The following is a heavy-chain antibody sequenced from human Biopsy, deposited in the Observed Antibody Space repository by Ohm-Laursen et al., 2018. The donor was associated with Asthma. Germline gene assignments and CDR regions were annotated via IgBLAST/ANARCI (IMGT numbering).Heavy chain of an antibody. J-gene: IGHJ2*01. Sequence: SDTLSLTCAVSGDPIDSGDYSWTWIRQSPGVGLEWIGYIYRNGDTYYNPTLKNRVTISIDRSKNQFSMKLSSVTAADTAVYYCAKVPTTLRYFDLWGRGTLVTVSS. CDR3: AKVPTTLRYFDL. D-gene: IGHD2-15*01. CDR1: GDPIDSGDYS. V-gene: IGHV4-30-2*06. CDR2: IYRNGDT.